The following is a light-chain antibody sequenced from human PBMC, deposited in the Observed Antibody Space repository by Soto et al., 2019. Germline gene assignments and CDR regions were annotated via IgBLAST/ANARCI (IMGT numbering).Light chain of an antibody. CDR3: QQYNNWPPYT. CDR1: QSVDTY. V-gene: IGKV3-15*01. Sequence: EIVMTQSPATLSVSPGERVTLSCRASQSVDTYLAWYQQKPGQAPRLLIYGASTRATGIPARFSGSGSGTEFSLTISSLQSEDFAVYYCQQYNNWPPYTFGQGTKLEIK. J-gene: IGKJ2*01. CDR2: GAS.